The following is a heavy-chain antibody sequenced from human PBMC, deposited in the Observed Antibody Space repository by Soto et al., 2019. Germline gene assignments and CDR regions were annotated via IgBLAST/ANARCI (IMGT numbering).Heavy chain of an antibody. CDR3: ARDIGSYAYGEGY. Sequence: PSETLSLTFSVSGGSINSYWWSWIRQHAGKGLEWIGRVYSSGTTDYNPSLNSRATLSVETSKNQFSLKLSSVTAADTAVYYCARDIGSYAYGEGYWGQGIQVTVSS. V-gene: IGHV4-4*07. J-gene: IGHJ4*02. CDR2: VYSSGTT. D-gene: IGHD3-10*01. CDR1: GGSINSYW.